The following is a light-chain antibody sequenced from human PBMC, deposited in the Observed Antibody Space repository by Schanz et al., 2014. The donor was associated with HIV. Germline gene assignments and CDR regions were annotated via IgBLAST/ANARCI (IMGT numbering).Light chain of an antibody. Sequence: QSAPTQPPSASGSPGQSVTISCTGTTSDIGGYNYVSWYQQHPDKAPQLLIYEVNMRPSGVPDRFSGSKSGNTASLTVSGLQAEDEADYYCSSYAGSNNLVFGGGTKLTVL. CDR1: TSDIGGYNY. CDR2: EVN. CDR3: SSYAGSNNLV. J-gene: IGLJ3*02. V-gene: IGLV2-8*01.